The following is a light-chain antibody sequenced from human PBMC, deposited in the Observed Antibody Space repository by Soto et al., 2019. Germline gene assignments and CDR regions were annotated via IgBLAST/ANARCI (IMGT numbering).Light chain of an antibody. Sequence: IEMTQSDYTLSASLGHRVTITWRASQDIKNWLAWYQQKPGEAPTLLIYDASSLESGVPSRFSGGGSETEFTLTISSLQPDDVATYYCQHYDEYPWTLGQGTKVDIK. J-gene: IGKJ1*01. V-gene: IGKV1-5*01. CDR2: DAS. CDR3: QHYDEYPWT. CDR1: QDIKNW.